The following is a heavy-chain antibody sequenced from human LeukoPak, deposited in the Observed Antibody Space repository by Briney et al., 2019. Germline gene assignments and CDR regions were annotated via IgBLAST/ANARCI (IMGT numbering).Heavy chain of an antibody. Sequence: PGGSLRLSCAASGFTFSSYGMHWVRQAPGKGLEWVAVIWYDGSNKYYADSVKGRFTISRDNSKNTLYLQMNSLRAEDTAVYYCARDCNRYCYGSGSPGVDYWGQGTLVTVSS. J-gene: IGHJ4*02. CDR2: IWYDGSNK. D-gene: IGHD3-10*01. V-gene: IGHV3-33*01. CDR3: ARDCNRYCYGSGSPGVDY. CDR1: GFTFSSYG.